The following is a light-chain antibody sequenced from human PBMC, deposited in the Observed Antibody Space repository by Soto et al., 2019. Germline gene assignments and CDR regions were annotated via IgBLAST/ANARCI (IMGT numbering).Light chain of an antibody. Sequence: DIVMNQSPDSLAVSLGERATINCKSSQTILYGPNNKNYLAWYQQKPGQPPKLLIYWASTRESGVPDRLSGSGSETDFTLTISSLQAEDVAVYYCQQYYNSPQSFGHGTKVEIK. CDR2: WAS. J-gene: IGKJ1*01. CDR1: QTILYGPNNKNY. V-gene: IGKV4-1*01. CDR3: QQYYNSPQS.